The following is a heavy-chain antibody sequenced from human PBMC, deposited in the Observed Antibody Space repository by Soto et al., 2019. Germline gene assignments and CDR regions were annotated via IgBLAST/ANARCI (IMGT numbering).Heavy chain of an antibody. CDR2: ISSSSSYI. CDR3: ARVHRGIAAAADD. CDR1: GFTFSSYS. J-gene: IGHJ4*02. D-gene: IGHD6-13*01. V-gene: IGHV3-21*01. Sequence: PGGSLRLSCAASGFTFSSYSMNWVRQAPGKGLEWVSSISSSSSYIYYADSVKGRFTISRDNAKNSLYLQMNSLRAEDTAVYYCARVHRGIAAAADDWAQGTLVTVSS.